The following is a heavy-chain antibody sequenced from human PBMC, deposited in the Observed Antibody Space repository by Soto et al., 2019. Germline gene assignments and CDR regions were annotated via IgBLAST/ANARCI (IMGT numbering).Heavy chain of an antibody. Sequence: QEQLQQWGAGLLKPSETLSLTCAVFGGSFSDYYWYWIRHSPAKVLEWIGEINHGGNTNFNPSLKSRVTISIDTPKTQFSLNLTSVTAADTAVYYCAIGYCTTPNCYDKYWFDPWGQGTLVTVSS. J-gene: IGHJ5*02. CDR1: GGSFSDYY. CDR2: INHGGNT. CDR3: AIGYCTTPNCYDKYWFDP. D-gene: IGHD2-2*01. V-gene: IGHV4-34*01.